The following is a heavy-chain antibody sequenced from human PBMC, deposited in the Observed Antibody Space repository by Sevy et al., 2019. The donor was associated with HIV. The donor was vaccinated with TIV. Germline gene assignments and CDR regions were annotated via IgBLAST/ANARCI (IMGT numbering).Heavy chain of an antibody. V-gene: IGHV3-23*01. CDR1: GFTFAKYS. J-gene: IGHJ4*02. D-gene: IGHD2-8*01. CDR2: FSFGCGRI. CDR3: AREGCTQPHDY. Sequence: GGSLRLSCAASGFTFAKYSMSWVRQAPGKGLEWVSTFSFGCGRINYADSVKGRSTISRDDSKNTLFLQMNSPGAEDTATYFCAREGCTQPHDYWGQGTLVTVSS.